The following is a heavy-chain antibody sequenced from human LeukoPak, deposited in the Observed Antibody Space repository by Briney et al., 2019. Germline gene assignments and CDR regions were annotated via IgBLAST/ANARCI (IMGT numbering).Heavy chain of an antibody. Sequence: ASVKVSCKTSGYSFSKFGISWVRQAPGQGLEWMGWISAQNGDTYYAHQVQGRVTMTTDTSTGTAYMELKSLTSDDTAVYYCVREPAGYSSTWHYDYWGQGTLVTVSS. D-gene: IGHD6-13*01. CDR1: GYSFSKFG. V-gene: IGHV1-18*01. CDR2: ISAQNGDT. J-gene: IGHJ4*02. CDR3: VREPAGYSSTWHYDY.